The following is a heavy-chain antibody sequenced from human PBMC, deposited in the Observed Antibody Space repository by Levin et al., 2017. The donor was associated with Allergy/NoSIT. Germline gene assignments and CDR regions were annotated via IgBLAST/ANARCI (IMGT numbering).Heavy chain of an antibody. CDR2: ISSFNGNT. Sequence: GESLKISCKASGYTFTSHGISWVRQAPGQGLEWMGWISSFNGNTKYTQKFQGRITMTTDTSTTTAYMELRSLRADATAVYYCARDLVTDYYFYYGMDVWGQGTTVTVSS. CDR3: ARDLVTDYYFYYGMDV. J-gene: IGHJ6*02. CDR1: GYTFTSHG. V-gene: IGHV1-18*01.